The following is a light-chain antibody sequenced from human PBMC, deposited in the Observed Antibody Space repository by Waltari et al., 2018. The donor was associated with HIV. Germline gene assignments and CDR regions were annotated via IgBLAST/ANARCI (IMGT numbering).Light chain of an antibody. V-gene: IGLV2-14*03. CDR2: DVT. CDR3: GSYTTTSTLGV. CDR1: PRDVGAYEY. J-gene: IGLJ2*01. Sequence: SALTQPASLSGSPGQSLTISCLRSPRDVGAYEYVSWYQPHPGKALKLLIYDVTHRPSGFSARFSGSKSGNTASLTISGLQADDEADYYCGSYTTTSTLGVFGGGTKLTVL.